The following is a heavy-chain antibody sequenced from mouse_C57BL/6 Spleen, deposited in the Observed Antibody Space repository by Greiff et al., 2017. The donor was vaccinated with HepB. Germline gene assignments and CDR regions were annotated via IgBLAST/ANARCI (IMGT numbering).Heavy chain of an antibody. CDR1: GYSFTGYY. Sequence: EVQGVESGPELVKPGASVKISCKASGYSFTGYYMNWVKQSPEKSLEWIGEINPSTGGTTYNQKFKAKATLTVDKSSSTAYMQLKSLTSEDSAVYYCATGIYLDYWGQGTTLTVSS. CDR3: ATGIYLDY. J-gene: IGHJ2*01. CDR2: INPSTGGT. V-gene: IGHV1-42*01. D-gene: IGHD4-1*01.